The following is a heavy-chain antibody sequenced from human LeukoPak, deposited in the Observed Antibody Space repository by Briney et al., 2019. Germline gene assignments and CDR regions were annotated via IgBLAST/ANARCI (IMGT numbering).Heavy chain of an antibody. J-gene: IGHJ5*02. CDR3: ASLGHDYGDYVRNWFGP. CDR1: GGTFSSYA. CDR2: IIPIFGTA. Sequence: SVKVSCKASGGTFSSYAISWVRQAPGQGLEWMGGIIPIFGTANYAQKFQGRVTITADESTSTAYMELSSLRSEDTAVYYCASLGHDYGDYVRNWFGPWGQGTLVTVSS. V-gene: IGHV1-69*13. D-gene: IGHD4-17*01.